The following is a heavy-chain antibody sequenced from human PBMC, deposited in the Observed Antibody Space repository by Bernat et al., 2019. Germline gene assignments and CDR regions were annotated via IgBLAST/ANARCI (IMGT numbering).Heavy chain of an antibody. D-gene: IGHD3-22*01. V-gene: IGHV4-34*01. CDR2: INHSGST. CDR3: ARNMDYYDSSGYYWGGVDY. CDR1: GGSFSGHY. Sequence: QVQLQQWGAGLLKPSETLSLTCAVYGGSFSGHYWSWIRQPPGKGLEWIGEINHSGSTNYNPSLKSRVTISVATSKNQFSLKLCSVTDAVTAVYYCARNMDYYDSSGYYWGGVDYWGHGTLVTVSS. J-gene: IGHJ4*01.